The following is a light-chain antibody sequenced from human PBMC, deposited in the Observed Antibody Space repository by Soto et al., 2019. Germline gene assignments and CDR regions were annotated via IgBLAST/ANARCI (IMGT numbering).Light chain of an antibody. Sequence: EIVLTQSPATLSLSPGERATLSCRASQSVGNNLAWYQQKPAQAPGLLIYEASTRATGIPARFSGSGSGTDFTLTISSLEPEDFAVYYCQQHAHWPLTFGGGTKVEIK. CDR3: QQHAHWPLT. CDR2: EAS. CDR1: QSVGNN. V-gene: IGKV3-11*01. J-gene: IGKJ4*01.